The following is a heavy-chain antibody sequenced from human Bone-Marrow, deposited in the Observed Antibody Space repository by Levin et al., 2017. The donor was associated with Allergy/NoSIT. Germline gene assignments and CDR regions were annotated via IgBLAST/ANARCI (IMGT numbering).Heavy chain of an antibody. CDR1: GFTFSDYS. CDR3: AKEGSGSYLGA. Sequence: GESLKISCAASGFTFSDYSMNWVRQAPGKGLEWISYIRSGSGAMYYADSVRGRFTISRDDAKNSVYLQMNRLTDEDTAVYYCAKEGSGSYLGAWGQGTLVIVSS. J-gene: IGHJ5*02. D-gene: IGHD1-26*01. CDR2: IRSGSGAM. V-gene: IGHV3-48*02.